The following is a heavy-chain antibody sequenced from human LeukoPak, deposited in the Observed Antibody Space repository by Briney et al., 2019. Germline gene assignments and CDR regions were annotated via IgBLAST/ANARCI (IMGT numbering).Heavy chain of an antibody. J-gene: IGHJ6*02. CDR1: GGSFSGYY. Sequence: PSETLPLTCAVYGGSFSGYYWSWIRQPPGEGLEWIGEINHSGSTNYNPSLKSRVTISVDTSKNQFSLKLSSVTAADTAVYYCARALKKLGILSYYYYGMDVWGQGTTVTVSS. CDR2: INHSGST. V-gene: IGHV4-34*01. D-gene: IGHD7-27*01. CDR3: ARALKKLGILSYYYYGMDV.